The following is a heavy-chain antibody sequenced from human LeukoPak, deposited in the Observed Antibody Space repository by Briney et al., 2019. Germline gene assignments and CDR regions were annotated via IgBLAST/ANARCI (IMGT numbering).Heavy chain of an antibody. D-gene: IGHD2-15*01. Sequence: GSLRLSCAASGFTFSSYGMHWVRQAPGKGLEWVAVISYDGSNKYYADSVKGRFTISRDNAKNSLYLQMNSLRAEDTALYYCAKDTGRYCSGGSCYDYWGQGTLVAVSS. J-gene: IGHJ4*02. V-gene: IGHV3-30*18. CDR1: GFTFSSYG. CDR3: AKDTGRYCSGGSCYDY. CDR2: ISYDGSNK.